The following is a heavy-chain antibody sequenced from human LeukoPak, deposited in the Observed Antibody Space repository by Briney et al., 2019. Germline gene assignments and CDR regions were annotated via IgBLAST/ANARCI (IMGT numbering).Heavy chain of an antibody. CDR3: ARDAIVRDYSNSDY. V-gene: IGHV1-2*02. D-gene: IGHD4-11*01. CDR1: GYTFTGYY. J-gene: IGHJ4*02. CDR2: INPNSGGT. Sequence: ASVRVSCKASGYTFTGYYIHWVRQAPGQGLEWMGWINPNSGGTNYAQKFQGRVTMTRDTSISTAYMELSRLTSDDTAVYYCARDAIVRDYSNSDYWGQGTLVTVSS.